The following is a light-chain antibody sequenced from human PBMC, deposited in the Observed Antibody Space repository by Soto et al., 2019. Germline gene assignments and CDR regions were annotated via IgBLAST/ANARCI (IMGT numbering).Light chain of an antibody. J-gene: IGLJ2*01. CDR1: TRDVGGYKF. CDR2: DVN. Sequence: QSALLQPRSVSGSPGQSVTISCTGTTRDVGGYKFVSWYRQHPGKAPKLILYDVNERPSGVPDRFSGSKSDNTASLTISGLQAEDEADYYCQSYDSSTVVFGGGTQLTVL. V-gene: IGLV2-11*01. CDR3: QSYDSSTVV.